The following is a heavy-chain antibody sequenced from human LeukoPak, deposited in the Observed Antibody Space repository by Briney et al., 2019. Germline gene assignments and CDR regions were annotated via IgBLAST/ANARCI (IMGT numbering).Heavy chain of an antibody. V-gene: IGHV1-69*02. J-gene: IGHJ4*02. Sequence: SVKLSCKASGGTFSSYTISWVRQAPGQGLEWMGRIIPILGIANYAQKFQGRVTITADKSTSTAYMELSSLRSEDTAVYYCARYQYYYDSSGYPVDYWGQGTLVTVSS. CDR2: IIPILGIA. D-gene: IGHD3-22*01. CDR3: ARYQYYYDSSGYPVDY. CDR1: GGTFSSYT.